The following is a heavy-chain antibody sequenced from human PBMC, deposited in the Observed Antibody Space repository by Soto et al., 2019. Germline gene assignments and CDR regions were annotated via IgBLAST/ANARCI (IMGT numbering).Heavy chain of an antibody. J-gene: IGHJ5*02. D-gene: IGHD2-15*01. CDR2: IKSKTDGGTT. V-gene: IGHV3-15*07. CDR3: TTEWEDIVVVVAAQGGFDP. Sequence: GGSLRLSCAASGFTFSNAWMNWVRQAPGKGLEWVGRIKSKTDGGTTDYAAPVKGRFTISRDDSKNTLYLQMNSLKTEDTAVYYCTTEWEDIVVVVAAQGGFDPWGQGTLVTVSS. CDR1: GFTFSNAW.